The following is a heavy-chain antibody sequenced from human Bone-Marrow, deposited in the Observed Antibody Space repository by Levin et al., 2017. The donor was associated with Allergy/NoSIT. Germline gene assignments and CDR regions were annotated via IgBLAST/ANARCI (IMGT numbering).Heavy chain of an antibody. CDR2: ISSSSSTI. V-gene: IGHV3-48*02. J-gene: IGHJ4*01. CDR1: GLTFSSYS. D-gene: IGHD6-19*01. CDR3: ARRKYSSGWYWGLDY. Sequence: GGSLRLSCAVSGLTFSSYSMTWVRQAPGKGLEWVSYISSSSSTIYYADSVKGRFTIFRDNANSTLYLQMNSLRDEDTAVYYCARRKYSSGWYWGLDYWGHGTLVTVSS.